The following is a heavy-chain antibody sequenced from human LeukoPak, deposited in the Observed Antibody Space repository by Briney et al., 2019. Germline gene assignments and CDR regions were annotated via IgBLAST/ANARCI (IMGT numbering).Heavy chain of an antibody. CDR2: ISAYNGNT. J-gene: IGHJ6*03. CDR3: AREVVVTANSLYYYYYYYMDV. Sequence: ASVKVSCKASGYTFTSYGISWVRQAPGQGLELMGWISAYNGNTNYAQKLQGRVTMTTDASTSTAYMELRSLRSDDTAVYYCAREVVVTANSLYYYYYYYMDVWGKGTTVTVSS. CDR1: GYTFTSYG. V-gene: IGHV1-18*01. D-gene: IGHD2-21*02.